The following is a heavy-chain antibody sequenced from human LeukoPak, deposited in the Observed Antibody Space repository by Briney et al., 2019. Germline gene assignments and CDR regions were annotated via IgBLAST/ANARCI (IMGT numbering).Heavy chain of an antibody. CDR1: GFIFGRDS. V-gene: IGHV3-48*01. D-gene: IGHD5-24*01. CDR2: ISRDSDIR. Sequence: GGSLTLSCAASGFIFGRDSMNRVRQAPGRGLEWISYISRDSDIRYYADSVRGRFHISRDNARNSLYLQMNSLRAEDTAVYYCAKDPSRLEEIAVDFDYWGQGTLVTVSS. CDR3: AKDPSRLEEIAVDFDY. J-gene: IGHJ4*02.